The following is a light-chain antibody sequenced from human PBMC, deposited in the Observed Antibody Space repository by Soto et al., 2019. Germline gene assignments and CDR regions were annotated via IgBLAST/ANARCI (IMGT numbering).Light chain of an antibody. Sequence: EIVLTQSPGTLSLSPGERATLSCRASQSVSSSYLAWYQQKPGQAPRLLIYGASSRATGIPDRFSGSGSGTDFTLTISRLEPEDFAVYYCQQYGSSVKSFGKGTKVEIK. CDR1: QSVSSSY. CDR2: GAS. J-gene: IGKJ1*01. CDR3: QQYGSSVKS. V-gene: IGKV3-20*01.